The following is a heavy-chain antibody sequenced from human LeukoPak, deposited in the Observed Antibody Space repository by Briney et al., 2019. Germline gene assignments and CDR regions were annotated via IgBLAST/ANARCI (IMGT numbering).Heavy chain of an antibody. CDR3: ARNRRYDC. Sequence: GGSLRLSCAASGFTVSNNYMSWVRQTPGKGLEWVSVIYSDGTTYYGDTVKGRFTISRDKAKNTLYLKMNSLRVDDMAVYYCARNRRYDCWGQGTLVTVSS. CDR1: GFTVSNNY. J-gene: IGHJ4*02. V-gene: IGHV3-66*01. D-gene: IGHD3-16*02. CDR2: IYSDGTT.